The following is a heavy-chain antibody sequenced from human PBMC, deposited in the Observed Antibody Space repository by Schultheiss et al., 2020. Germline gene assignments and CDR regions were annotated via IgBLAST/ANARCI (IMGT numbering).Heavy chain of an antibody. Sequence: SGPTLVKPTETLTLTCTVSGFSLSNARMGVSWIRQPPGKALEWLAHIFSNDEKSYSTSLKTRLTISKDTSKNQVVLTMTNMDPVDTATYYCARNEGGNYYYMDVWGKGTAVTVSS. V-gene: IGHV2-26*01. D-gene: IGHD2-15*01. CDR1: GFSLSNARMG. J-gene: IGHJ6*03. CDR2: IFSNDEK. CDR3: ARNEGGNYYYMDV.